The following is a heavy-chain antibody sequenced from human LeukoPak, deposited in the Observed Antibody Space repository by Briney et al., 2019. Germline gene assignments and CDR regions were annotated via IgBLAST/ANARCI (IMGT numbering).Heavy chain of an antibody. D-gene: IGHD6-19*01. J-gene: IGHJ4*02. CDR3: ARVLAGYPGY. V-gene: IGHV1-18*01. CDR1: GFSFPSFG. Sequence: ASVKVSCKTSGFSFPSFGISWVRQAPGQGLEWMGWISGSSGETNSAQKFQGRITLTTDTSTRTAYMELRSLRSDDTAVYYCARVLAGYPGYWGQGTLVTVSS. CDR2: ISGSSGET.